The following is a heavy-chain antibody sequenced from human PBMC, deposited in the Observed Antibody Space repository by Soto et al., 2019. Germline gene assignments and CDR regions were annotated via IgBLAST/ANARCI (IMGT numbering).Heavy chain of an antibody. CDR3: AGDFVGVVMHYGMDV. V-gene: IGHV1-2*02. J-gene: IGHJ6*02. Sequence: SVEVSCKASGYSFAGYFVHWVLQAPGEGLEWMGWINPNNGDTNYSQKFQGRVSMTRATPINTAYMELSSLSSDDTAVYSCAGDFVGVVMHYGMDVWGQGTTVTVSS. CDR2: INPNNGDT. CDR1: GYSFAGYF. D-gene: IGHD2-15*01.